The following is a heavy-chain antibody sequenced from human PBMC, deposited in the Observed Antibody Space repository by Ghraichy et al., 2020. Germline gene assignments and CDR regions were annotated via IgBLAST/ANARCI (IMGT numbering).Heavy chain of an antibody. CDR1: GFTFSSYA. CDR2: ISGSGGST. V-gene: IGHV3-23*01. D-gene: IGHD4-11*01. CDR3: AKDRRRTIVTTKDY. Sequence: GGSLRLSCAASGFTFSSYAMSWVRQAPGKGLECVSVISGSGGSTYYAESVKGRLTISRDNSKNTLYLQMNSLRAEDTAVYYCAKDRRRTIVTTKDYWGQGTLVTVSS. J-gene: IGHJ4*02.